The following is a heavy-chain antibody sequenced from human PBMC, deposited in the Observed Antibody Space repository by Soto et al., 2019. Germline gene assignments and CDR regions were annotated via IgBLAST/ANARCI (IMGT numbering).Heavy chain of an antibody. Sequence: LRLSCVVSGGSFSDFYMSWIRKAPGKGLEWVSHISTDSSNTKYGDSVKGRFTVSRDNAKRSLYLQMNSLRVEDTGIYYCATYGMDVWGQGTTVTVSS. V-gene: IGHV3-11*06. CDR2: ISTDSSNT. J-gene: IGHJ6*02. CDR1: GGSFSDFY. CDR3: ATYGMDV.